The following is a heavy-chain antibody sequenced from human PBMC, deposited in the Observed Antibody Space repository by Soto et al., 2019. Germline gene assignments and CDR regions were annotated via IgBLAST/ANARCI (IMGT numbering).Heavy chain of an antibody. Sequence: PSETLSLTCAVSGVSIISGGYSWSWIRQPPGKGLEWIAYIYHSGNTNYNPSLKSRVTISVDTSKTQFSLKLNSVTAADTAVYYCAHSAYDYYFDCWGQGTLVTVSS. D-gene: IGHD5-12*01. CDR2: IYHSGNT. CDR3: AHSAYDYYFDC. J-gene: IGHJ4*02. V-gene: IGHV4-61*08. CDR1: GVSIISGGYS.